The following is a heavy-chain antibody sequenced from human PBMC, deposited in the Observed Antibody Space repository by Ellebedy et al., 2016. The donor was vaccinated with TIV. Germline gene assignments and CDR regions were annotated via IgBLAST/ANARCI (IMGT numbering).Heavy chain of an antibody. V-gene: IGHV3-23*01. Sequence: GESLKISCAASGFTFSSYAMSWVRQAPGKGLEWVSAISGSGGSTYYADSVKGRFTISRDNAKNSLYLQMNSLRAEDTAVYYCARDRASYCSQGCYGMDVWGQGTTVTVSS. J-gene: IGHJ6*02. CDR2: ISGSGGST. CDR1: GFTFSSYA. D-gene: IGHD3-10*01. CDR3: ARDRASYCSQGCYGMDV.